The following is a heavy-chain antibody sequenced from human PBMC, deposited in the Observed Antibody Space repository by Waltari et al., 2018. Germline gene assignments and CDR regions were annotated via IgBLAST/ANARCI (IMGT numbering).Heavy chain of an antibody. CDR2: INTNSGKP. Sequence: QVQLVQSGSEFKKPGASVKFSFKASGYTFNGYPMNWVRRAPGRGLEWMGWINTNSGKPTHAQGFTGRFDFSLDTSGSTAYLQISSLKAEDSAVYFCARDWVRGLDYWGQGTLVTVSS. J-gene: IGHJ4*02. CDR3: ARDWVRGLDY. CDR1: GYTFNGYP. V-gene: IGHV7-4-1*02. D-gene: IGHD3-10*01.